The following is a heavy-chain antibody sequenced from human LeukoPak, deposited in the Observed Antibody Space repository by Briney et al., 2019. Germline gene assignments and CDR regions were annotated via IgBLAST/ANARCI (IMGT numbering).Heavy chain of an antibody. CDR1: GYTFTGYY. J-gene: IGHJ4*02. CDR2: INPNSGGT. D-gene: IGHD2/OR15-2a*01. V-gene: IGHV1-2*04. CDR3: AREPLSQTQSGFDY. Sequence: ASVKVSCKASGYTFTGYYMHWVRQAPGQGLEWMGWINPNSGGTNYAQKFQGWVTMTRDTSIGTAYMELSRLRSDDTAVYYCAREPLSQTQSGFDYWGQGTLVTVSS.